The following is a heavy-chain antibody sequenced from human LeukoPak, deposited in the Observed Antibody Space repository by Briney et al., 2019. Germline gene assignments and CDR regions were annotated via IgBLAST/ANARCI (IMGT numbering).Heavy chain of an antibody. V-gene: IGHV3-30*18. Sequence: GGSLRLSCAASGFTFSSYGMHWVRQAPGKGLEWVAVISYDGSNKYYADSVEGRFTISRDNSKNTLYLQMNSLRAEDTAVYYCAKAHNYGSSDYWGQGTLVTVSS. D-gene: IGHD4-17*01. CDR1: GFTFSSYG. CDR3: AKAHNYGSSDY. J-gene: IGHJ4*02. CDR2: ISYDGSNK.